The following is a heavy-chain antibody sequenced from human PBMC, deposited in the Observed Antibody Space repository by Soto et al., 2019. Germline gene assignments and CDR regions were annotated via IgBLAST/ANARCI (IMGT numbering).Heavy chain of an antibody. J-gene: IGHJ4*02. CDR2: MSGSSSTT. Sequence: GGSLRLSCAISGLTFSNYAMSWVRQAPGGGLEWVSSMSGSSSTTYYADSVRGRFTISGDRSKNTPYLQMSSLRAEDTALYYCAKNQERELPRVIDFWGQGTLVTVSS. V-gene: IGHV3-23*01. D-gene: IGHD1-7*01. CDR3: AKNQERELPRVIDF. CDR1: GLTFSNYA.